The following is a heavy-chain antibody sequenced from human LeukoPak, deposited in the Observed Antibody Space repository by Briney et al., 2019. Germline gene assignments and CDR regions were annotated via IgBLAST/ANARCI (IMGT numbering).Heavy chain of an antibody. D-gene: IGHD6-19*01. CDR2: ISGSGGST. J-gene: IGHJ4*02. Sequence: GGSLRLSCAVPGFTFSSHAMNWVRQAPGKGLEWVSGISGSGGSTYYVDSVKGRFTISRDNSKNTLYLQMNSLRAEDTAVYYCATYSSGWFNFVYWGQGTLVTVSS. V-gene: IGHV3-23*01. CDR3: ATYSSGWFNFVY. CDR1: GFTFSSHA.